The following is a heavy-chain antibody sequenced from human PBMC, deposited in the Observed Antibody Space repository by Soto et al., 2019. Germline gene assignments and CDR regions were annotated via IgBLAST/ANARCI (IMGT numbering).Heavy chain of an antibody. CDR3: ARDRVAGPSDAFEI. J-gene: IGHJ3*02. CDR2: ISAYNGNT. D-gene: IGHD6-19*01. Sequence: ASVKVSCKASGYTFTSYGISWVRQAPGQGLEWMGWISAYNGNTNYAQKLQGRVTMTTDTSTSTAYMELRSPRSDDTAVYYCARDRVAGPSDAFEIWGQGTMVTVSS. CDR1: GYTFTSYG. V-gene: IGHV1-18*01.